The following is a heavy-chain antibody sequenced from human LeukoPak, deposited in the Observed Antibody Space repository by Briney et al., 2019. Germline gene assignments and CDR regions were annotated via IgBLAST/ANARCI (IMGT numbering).Heavy chain of an antibody. V-gene: IGHV4-59*08. CDR1: CGPNSTYY. Sequence: PSDTLSLTCTVSCGPNSTYYWRWLRQPPGKGLDWIGYIYYRGNTNYNPSLQSRVAISVDTSKNQFSLKLSCGAAADTAVYYCARLAGDAYDYDACDIWGQGTMVTVSS. D-gene: IGHD5-12*01. J-gene: IGHJ3*02. CDR2: IYYRGNT. CDR3: ARLAGDAYDYDACDI.